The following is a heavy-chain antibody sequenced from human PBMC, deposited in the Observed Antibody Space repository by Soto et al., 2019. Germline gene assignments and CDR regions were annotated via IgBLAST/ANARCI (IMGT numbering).Heavy chain of an antibody. CDR2: ISYDEQIK. Sequence: QVRLVESGGGVVQPGTSLRLSCTTSGFTFDIYGIHWVRQAPGTGLEWVAIISYDEQIKHYADSVKGRVSIPRDNSKNTEDLEVSSQRAEDTAVYYCARDGWARVREDSLEYYGLDVWGQGTRVSVS. V-gene: IGHV3-33*08. J-gene: IGHJ6*02. CDR3: ARDGWARVREDSLEYYGLDV. D-gene: IGHD6-6*01. CDR1: GFTFDIYG.